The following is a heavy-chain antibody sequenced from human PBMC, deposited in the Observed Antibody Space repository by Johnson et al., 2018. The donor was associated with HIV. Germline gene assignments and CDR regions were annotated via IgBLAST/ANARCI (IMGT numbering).Heavy chain of an antibody. Sequence: VQLVESGGGLVQPGGSLRLSCAASGFTVSSNYMSWVRQAPGKGLAWVSVIYSGGSTYYADSVKGRFSISRDTSKNTLYFQMNSLRAEDTAVYYCAREGATIEGRSTFDIWGPGTMVTVSS. CDR2: IYSGGST. D-gene: IGHD5-24*01. CDR3: AREGATIEGRSTFDI. V-gene: IGHV3-66*01. J-gene: IGHJ3*02. CDR1: GFTVSSNY.